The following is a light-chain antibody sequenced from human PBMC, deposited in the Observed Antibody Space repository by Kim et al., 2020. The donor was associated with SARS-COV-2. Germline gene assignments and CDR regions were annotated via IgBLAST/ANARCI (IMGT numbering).Light chain of an antibody. CDR1: QSVSSY. CDR3: TGKLT. V-gene: IGKV3-11*01. J-gene: IGKJ4*01. CDR2: DAS. Sequence: EIVLTQSPATLSLSPGERATLSCRASQSVSSYLAWYQQKPGQAPRLLIYDASNRATGIPARFSGSGSGTDFTLTISSLEPEDFAVYYCTGKLTFGGGTKVDIK.